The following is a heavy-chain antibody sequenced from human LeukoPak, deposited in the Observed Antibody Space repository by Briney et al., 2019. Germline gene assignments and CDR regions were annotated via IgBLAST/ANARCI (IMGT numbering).Heavy chain of an antibody. J-gene: IGHJ6*02. V-gene: IGHV3-53*01. CDR1: GFTVSSNY. Sequence: RAGGSLRLSCAASGFTVSSNYMSWVRQAPGKGLEWVSVIFSGGSTYYADSVKGRFTISRDNSKNTLYLQMNSLRAEDTAVYYCARENDMGYCSGGRCYKGYNAMDVWGQGTTVTVSS. D-gene: IGHD2-15*01. CDR3: ARENDMGYCSGGRCYKGYNAMDV. CDR2: IFSGGST.